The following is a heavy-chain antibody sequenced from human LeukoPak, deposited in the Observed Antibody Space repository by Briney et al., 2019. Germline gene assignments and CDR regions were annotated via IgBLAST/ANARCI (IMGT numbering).Heavy chain of an antibody. CDR1: GFTFDGYA. J-gene: IGHJ4*02. CDR2: ISWNSGSI. D-gene: IGHD1-26*01. Sequence: PGRSLRLSCAASGFTFDGYAMHWVRQAPGKGLEWVSGISWNSGSIGYADSVKGRFTISRDNAKNSLYLQMNSLRAEDTALYYCAKMGAGLDYWGQGTLVTVSS. V-gene: IGHV3-9*01. CDR3: AKMGAGLDY.